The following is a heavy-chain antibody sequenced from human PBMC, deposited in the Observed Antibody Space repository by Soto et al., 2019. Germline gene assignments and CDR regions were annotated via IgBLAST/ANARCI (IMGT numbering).Heavy chain of an antibody. Sequence: ASAKVSCKASGYTFTSYGISWVRQAPGQGLEWMGWISAYNGNTNYAQKLQGRVTMTTDTSTSTAYMELRSLRSDDTAVYYCAREGAAWYYDILTGYPPDDAFDIWGQGTMVTVSS. CDR3: AREGAAWYYDILTGYPPDDAFDI. CDR2: ISAYNGNT. V-gene: IGHV1-18*01. J-gene: IGHJ3*02. D-gene: IGHD3-9*01. CDR1: GYTFTSYG.